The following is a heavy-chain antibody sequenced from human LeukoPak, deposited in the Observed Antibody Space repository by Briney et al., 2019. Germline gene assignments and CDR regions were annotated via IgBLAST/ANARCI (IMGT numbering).Heavy chain of an antibody. CDR1: GFTFSSYE. D-gene: IGHD1-7*01. J-gene: IGHJ4*02. CDR3: ARELSGTTSYYFDY. CDR2: ISTSGNTR. Sequence: SGGSLRLSCAASGFTFSSYEMNWVRQAPGKGLEWVSYISTSGNTRYYADSVKGRFTIPRDNAKNSLYLQLNSLRVEDTAVYYCARELSGTTSYYFDYWGQGTLVTVSS. V-gene: IGHV3-48*03.